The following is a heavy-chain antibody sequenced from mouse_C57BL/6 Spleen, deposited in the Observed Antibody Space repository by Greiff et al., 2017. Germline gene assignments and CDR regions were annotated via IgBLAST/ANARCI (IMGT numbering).Heavy chain of an antibody. V-gene: IGHV1-82*01. CDR3: AREPHDYDDY. Sequence: QVQLKESGPELVKPGASVKISCKASGYAFSSSWMNWVKQRPGKGLEWIGRIYPGDGDTNYNGKFKGKATLTADKSSSTAYMQLSSLTSEDSAVYFCAREPHDYDDYWGQGTTLTVSS. D-gene: IGHD2-4*01. J-gene: IGHJ2*01. CDR1: GYAFSSSW. CDR2: IYPGDGDT.